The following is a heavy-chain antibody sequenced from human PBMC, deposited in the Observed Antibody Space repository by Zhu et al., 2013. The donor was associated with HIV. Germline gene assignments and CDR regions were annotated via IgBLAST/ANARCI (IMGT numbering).Heavy chain of an antibody. CDR2: IIPILGIA. CDR1: GGTFSSYT. Sequence: QVQLVQSGAEVKKPGSSVKVSCKASGGTFSSYTISWVRQAPGQGLEWMGRIIPILGIANYAQKFQGRVTITADKSTSTAYMELSSLRSEDTAVYYCARDPRGAIRSSKKSSRYGMDVWGQGTTVTVSS. J-gene: IGHJ6*02. V-gene: IGHV1-69*08. CDR3: ARDPRGAIRSSKKSSRYGMDV.